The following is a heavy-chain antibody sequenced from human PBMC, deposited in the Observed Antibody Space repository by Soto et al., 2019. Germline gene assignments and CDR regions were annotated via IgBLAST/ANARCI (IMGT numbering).Heavy chain of an antibody. CDR2: IGPETGAT. Sequence: SVKVSCKASGYTFTGHYIHWVRQAPEQGPEWMGEIGPETGATRYAQKFQGRVTMTRDMSITTVYMELNNLSPDDTAVYYCGRGRSGQIVVFYWGQGTPVTVSS. D-gene: IGHD1-26*01. V-gene: IGHV1-2*02. J-gene: IGHJ4*02. CDR1: GYTFTGHY. CDR3: GRGRSGQIVVFY.